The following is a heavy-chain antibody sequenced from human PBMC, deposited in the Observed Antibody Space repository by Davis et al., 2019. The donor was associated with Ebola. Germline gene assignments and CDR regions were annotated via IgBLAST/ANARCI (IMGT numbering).Heavy chain of an antibody. CDR2: IWYDGSRT. CDR3: ARDRRYSSDWYGDDGYY. D-gene: IGHD6-19*01. CDR1: GFTFSSYG. Sequence: GESLKISCAASGFTFSSYGMNWVRQAPGKGPEWVASIWYDGSRTYYADSVRGRFTISRDTSKNMLYLQMNSLRAEDTAVYYCARDRRYSSDWYGDDGYYWGQGTLVTVSS. V-gene: IGHV3-33*08. J-gene: IGHJ4*02.